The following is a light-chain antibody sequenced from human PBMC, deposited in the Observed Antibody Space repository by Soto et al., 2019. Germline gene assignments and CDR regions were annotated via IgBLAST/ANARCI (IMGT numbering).Light chain of an antibody. CDR3: EQSYTMPS. CDR1: RHVSIY. Sequence: EIPLTQSPSSLAASVGDRLTLACRASRHVSIYLNWYQHKPGKGPTLLIHATSNLQIGVPSRFSGSGSGTEFTLTISSLEPEDFGTYYCEQSYTMPSVG. V-gene: IGKV1-39*01. CDR2: ATS. J-gene: IGKJ1*01.